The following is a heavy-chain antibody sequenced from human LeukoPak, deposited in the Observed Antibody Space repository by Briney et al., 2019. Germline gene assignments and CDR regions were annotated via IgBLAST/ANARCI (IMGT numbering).Heavy chain of an antibody. CDR1: GDSIIGYY. V-gene: IGHV3-23*01. J-gene: IGHJ4*02. CDR3: AQDRAWIEFYF. CDR2: ISPGGDTP. D-gene: IGHD5-12*01. Sequence: PSETLSLTCTVSGDSIIGYYWGWIRQPPGKGLEWVSGISPGGDTPYYADSVRGRFTISRDNSKNTMYLQMNSLRAEDTAVYYCAQDRAWIEFYFWGQGTLVTVSS.